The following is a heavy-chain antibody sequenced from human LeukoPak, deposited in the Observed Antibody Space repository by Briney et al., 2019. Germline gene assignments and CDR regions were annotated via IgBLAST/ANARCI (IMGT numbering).Heavy chain of an antibody. CDR1: GDSISSGDHY. CDR3: ARGGLRYFVLFDP. J-gene: IGHJ5*02. V-gene: IGHV4-61*02. D-gene: IGHD3-9*01. CDR2: IYTSGST. Sequence: SETLSLTCTVSGDSISSGDHYWSWIRQPAGKGLEWIGRIYTSGSTNYNPSLKSRVTISVDTSKNQFSLKLSSVTAADTAVYYCARGGLRYFVLFDPWGQGTLVTVSS.